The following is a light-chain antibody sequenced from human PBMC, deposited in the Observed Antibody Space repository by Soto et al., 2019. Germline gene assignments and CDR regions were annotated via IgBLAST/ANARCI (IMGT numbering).Light chain of an antibody. CDR2: WAS. CDR1: QSLLCSSNNENY. J-gene: IGKJ1*01. Sequence: DIVMTQSPDSLAVSLGERATINCKSSQSLLCSSNNENYLVWYQQKPGQPPKLLIYWASNRESGVPDRFSGSGSGTDFTLTISSLQAEDVAVYYCQQYYSSPWTFGQGTKVEIK. V-gene: IGKV4-1*01. CDR3: QQYYSSPWT.